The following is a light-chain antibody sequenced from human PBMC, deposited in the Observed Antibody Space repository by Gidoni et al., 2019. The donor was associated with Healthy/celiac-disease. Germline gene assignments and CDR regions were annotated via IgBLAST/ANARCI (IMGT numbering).Light chain of an antibody. Sequence: DIVMTQSPDSLAVSLGERATINCKSSQSVLYSSNNKNYLAWYQQKPGQHPKLLIYWASTRESGVPDRFSGSGSGTDFTLTISSRQAEDVAVYYCQQYYSTPPTFGPGTKVDIK. CDR1: QSVLYSSNNKNY. J-gene: IGKJ3*01. V-gene: IGKV4-1*01. CDR3: QQYYSTPPT. CDR2: WAS.